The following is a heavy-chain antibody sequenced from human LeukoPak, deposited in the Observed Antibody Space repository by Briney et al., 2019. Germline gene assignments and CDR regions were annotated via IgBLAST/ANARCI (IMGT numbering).Heavy chain of an antibody. CDR1: GGTFSSYA. J-gene: IGHJ4*02. CDR3: ARDRRWYCSSTSCSSGGDY. CDR2: IIPIFGTA. V-gene: IGHV1-69*06. Sequence: SVKVSCKASGGTFSSYAISWVRQAPGQGLAWMGRIIPIFGTANYAQKFQGRVTITADKSTSTAYMELSSLRSEDTAVYYCARDRRWYCSSTSCSSGGDYWGQGTLVTVSS. D-gene: IGHD2-2*01.